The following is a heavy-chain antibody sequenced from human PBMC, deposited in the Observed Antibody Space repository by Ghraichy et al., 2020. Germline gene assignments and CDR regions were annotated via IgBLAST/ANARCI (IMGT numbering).Heavy chain of an antibody. Sequence: SETLSLTCTVSGGSISSYYWSWIRQPPGKGLEWIGYIYYSGSTNYNPSLKSRVTISVDTSKNQFSLKLSSVTAADTAVYYCARLRHSCSSTSCYTFWFDPWGQGTLVTVSS. D-gene: IGHD2-2*02. CDR1: GGSISSYY. CDR3: ARLRHSCSSTSCYTFWFDP. J-gene: IGHJ5*02. CDR2: IYYSGST. V-gene: IGHV4-59*08.